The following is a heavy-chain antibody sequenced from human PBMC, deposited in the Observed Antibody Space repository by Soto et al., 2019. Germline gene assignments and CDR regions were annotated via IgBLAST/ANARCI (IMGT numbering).Heavy chain of an antibody. CDR2: ISGSGGST. Sequence: GGSLRLSCAASGFTFSSYAMSWVRQAPGKGLEWVSAISGSGGSTYYADSVKGRFTISRDNSENTLYLQMNSLRAEDTAVYYCAKRNVNNEGSGSYSTWGQGTLVTVSS. CDR3: AKRNVNNEGSGSYST. J-gene: IGHJ4*02. D-gene: IGHD1-26*01. V-gene: IGHV3-23*01. CDR1: GFTFSSYA.